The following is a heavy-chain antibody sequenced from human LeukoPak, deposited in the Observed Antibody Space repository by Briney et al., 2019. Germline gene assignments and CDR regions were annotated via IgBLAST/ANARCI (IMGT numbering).Heavy chain of an antibody. CDR1: GGSITSENVY. V-gene: IGHV4-39*01. Sequence: SETLSLTCTVSGGSITSENVYWAWIRQTPGKGLEWIGTIYYSGSTYYNPSLTSRISISVDTSKNQFSLKLSSVTAADTAVYYCARTNPSSSWLGVGYYYYYMDVWGKGTTVTISS. D-gene: IGHD6-13*01. CDR2: IYYSGST. J-gene: IGHJ6*03. CDR3: ARTNPSSSWLGVGYYYYYMDV.